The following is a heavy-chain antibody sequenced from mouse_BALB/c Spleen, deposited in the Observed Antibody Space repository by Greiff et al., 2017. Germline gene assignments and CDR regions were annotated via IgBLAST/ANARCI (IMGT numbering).Heavy chain of an antibody. Sequence: VKLQESGPELVKPGASVRISCKASGYTFTSYYIHWVKQRPGQGLEWIGWIYPGNVNTKYNEKFKGKATLTADKSSSTAYMQLSSLTSEDSAVYVCARSGSSGYFAYWGQGTLVTVSA. CDR1: GYTFTSYY. D-gene: IGHD3-1*01. V-gene: IGHV1S56*01. J-gene: IGHJ3*01. CDR2: IYPGNVNT. CDR3: ARSGSSGYFAY.